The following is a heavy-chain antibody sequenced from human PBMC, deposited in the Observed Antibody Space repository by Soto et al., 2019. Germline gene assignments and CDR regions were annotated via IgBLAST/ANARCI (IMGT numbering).Heavy chain of an antibody. V-gene: IGHV1-69*13. Sequence: SVKVSCKASGGTFSSYAISWVRQAPGQGLEWMGGIIPIFGTANYAQKFQGRVTITADESTSTAYMELSSLRSEDTAVYYCARLRLGELSTKDYWGQGTLVTVSS. CDR1: GGTFSSYA. CDR3: ARLRLGELSTKDY. CDR2: IIPIFGTA. J-gene: IGHJ4*02. D-gene: IGHD3-16*02.